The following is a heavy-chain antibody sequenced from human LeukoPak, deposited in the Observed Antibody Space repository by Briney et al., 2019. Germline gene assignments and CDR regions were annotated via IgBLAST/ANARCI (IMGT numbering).Heavy chain of an antibody. Sequence: GGSLRLSCAASGFTFSSYAMSWVRQAPGKGLEWVSAISGSGGSTYYADSVKGRFTISRDNSKNTLYLQMNSLRAEDTAVYYCAKDLVRYYDILTGPTFDYWGQGTLVTVSS. V-gene: IGHV3-23*01. J-gene: IGHJ4*02. CDR2: ISGSGGST. D-gene: IGHD3-9*01. CDR3: AKDLVRYYDILTGPTFDY. CDR1: GFTFSSYA.